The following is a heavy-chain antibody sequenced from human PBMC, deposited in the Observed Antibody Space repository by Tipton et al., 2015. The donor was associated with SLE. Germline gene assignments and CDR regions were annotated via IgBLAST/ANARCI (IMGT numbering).Heavy chain of an antibody. CDR2: INHSGST. V-gene: IGHV4-34*01. CDR3: ARGPTPPYNWNANGAFDI. J-gene: IGHJ3*02. CDR1: GGSFSGYY. Sequence: TLSLTYAVYGGSFSGYYWSWIRQPPGKGLEWIGEINHSGSTNYNPSLKSRVTISVDTSKNQFSLKLGSVTAADTAVYYCARGPTPPYNWNANGAFDIWGQGTMVTVSS. D-gene: IGHD1-1*01.